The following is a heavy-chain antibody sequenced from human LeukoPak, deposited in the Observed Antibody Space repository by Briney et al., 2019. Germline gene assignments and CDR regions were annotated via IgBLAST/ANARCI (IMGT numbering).Heavy chain of an antibody. Sequence: PGGSLRLSCAASGFTFSSYTINCVRQAPGKGLEWVSSISSGSTNIYYADSVKGRFTISRDNAKNSLYLQMNSLRHEDTAVYYCRRAFEIWGPGTMVTVSS. CDR3: RRAFEI. CDR2: ISSGSTNI. J-gene: IGHJ3*02. CDR1: GFTFSSYT. V-gene: IGHV3-21*01.